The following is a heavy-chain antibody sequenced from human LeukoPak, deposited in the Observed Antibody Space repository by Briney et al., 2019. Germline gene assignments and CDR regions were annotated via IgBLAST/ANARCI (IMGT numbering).Heavy chain of an antibody. Sequence: SETLSLTCAVYGGSFSGYYWSWIRQPPGKGLEWIGEINHSGSTNYNPSLKSRVTISVDTSKNQFSLKLTSVTAADTAVYYCARDSYGGLVDYWGQGTLVTVSS. V-gene: IGHV4-34*01. CDR2: INHSGST. D-gene: IGHD4/OR15-4a*01. CDR3: ARDSYGGLVDY. CDR1: GGSFSGYY. J-gene: IGHJ4*02.